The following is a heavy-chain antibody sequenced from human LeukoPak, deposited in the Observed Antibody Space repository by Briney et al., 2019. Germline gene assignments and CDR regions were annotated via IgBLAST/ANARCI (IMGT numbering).Heavy chain of an antibody. CDR2: IYYSGST. CDR1: GGSISSYY. D-gene: IGHD3-16*01. CDR3: ARVISLGWFDP. J-gene: IGHJ5*02. Sequence: SETLSLTCTVSGGSISSYYWSWIRQPPGKGLEWIGYIYYSGSTNYNPSFKSRVTISVDTSKNQFSLKLSSVTAADTAVYYCARVISLGWFDPWGQGTLVTVSS. V-gene: IGHV4-59*01.